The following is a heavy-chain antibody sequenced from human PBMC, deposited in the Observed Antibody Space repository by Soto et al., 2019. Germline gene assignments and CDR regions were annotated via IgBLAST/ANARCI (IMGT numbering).Heavy chain of an antibody. CDR1: GFTFDDYA. Sequence: EVQLVESGGGLVQPGRSLRLSCAASGFTFDDYAMHWVRQAPGKGLEWVSGISWNSGSIGYADSVKGRFTISRDNAKNSLYLQMYSLRAEDTALYYCAKSSVSYYYMDVWGKGTTVTVSS. J-gene: IGHJ6*03. D-gene: IGHD2-8*01. V-gene: IGHV3-9*01. CDR2: ISWNSGSI. CDR3: AKSSVSYYYMDV.